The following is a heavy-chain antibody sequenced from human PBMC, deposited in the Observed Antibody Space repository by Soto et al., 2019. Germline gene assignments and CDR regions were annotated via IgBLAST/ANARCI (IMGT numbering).Heavy chain of an antibody. CDR2: ISSSSSYI. CDR1: GFTFSSYS. V-gene: IGHV3-21*01. Sequence: PGGSLRLSCAASGFTFSSYSINWVRQAPRKELEWVSSISSSSSYIYYADSVKSRFTISRDNAKNSLYLQMNSMRAEDTAVYYCARVEHFYMDVWGKGTTVTVSS. D-gene: IGHD3-3*02. CDR3: ARVEHFYMDV. J-gene: IGHJ6*03.